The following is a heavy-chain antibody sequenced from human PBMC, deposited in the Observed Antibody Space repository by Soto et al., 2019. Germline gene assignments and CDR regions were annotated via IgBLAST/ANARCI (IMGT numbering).Heavy chain of an antibody. CDR1: GFTFSSYG. D-gene: IGHD3-3*01. CDR2: ISYDGSNK. Sequence: GGSLRLSCAASGFTFSSYGMHWVRQAPGKWLEWVAVISYDGSNKYYADSVKGRFTISRDNSKNTLYLQMNSLRAEDTAVYYCAKSLNYDFWSGNYGMDAWGQGXTVTVSS. J-gene: IGHJ6*02. CDR3: AKSLNYDFWSGNYGMDA. V-gene: IGHV3-30*18.